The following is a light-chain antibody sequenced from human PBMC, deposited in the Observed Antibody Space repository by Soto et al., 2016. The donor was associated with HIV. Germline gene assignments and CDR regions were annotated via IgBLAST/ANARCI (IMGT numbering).Light chain of an antibody. CDR1: QGIRID. J-gene: IGKJ4*01. CDR3: QKYNGVIT. CDR2: AAS. V-gene: IGKV1-17*01. Sequence: DIQMTQSPSSLSASIGDRVTITCRASQGIRIDLGWYQQKPGKAPKRLIYAASTLESGVPSRFSGSGSGTEFTLTITSLQPEDIATYYCQKYNGVITFGGGTKVEI.